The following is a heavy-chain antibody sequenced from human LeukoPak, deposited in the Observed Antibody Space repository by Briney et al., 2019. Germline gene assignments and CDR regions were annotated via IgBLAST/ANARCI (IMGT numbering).Heavy chain of an antibody. D-gene: IGHD6-19*01. V-gene: IGHV1-18*04. Sequence: ASVKVSCKASGYTFSNYGISWVRQAPGQGLEWMGWISAYNGNTNYAQRYQDRVTMTTDTSTSTAYMELRSLRSDDTAVYYCARNSHGYSSGWLQFNFDYWGQGTLVTVSS. CDR3: ARNSHGYSSGWLQFNFDY. J-gene: IGHJ4*02. CDR2: ISAYNGNT. CDR1: GYTFSNYG.